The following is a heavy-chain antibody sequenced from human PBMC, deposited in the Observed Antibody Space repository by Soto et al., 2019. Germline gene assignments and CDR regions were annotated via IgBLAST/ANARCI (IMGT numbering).Heavy chain of an antibody. CDR3: VRDGSKTLRDWFDP. V-gene: IGHV4-4*07. CDR2: VYVTGTT. CDR1: GGSISKFY. Sequence: ETLSLTCSVSGGSISKFYWSWIRKTAGKGLEWMGRVYVTGTTDYNPSLRSRVAMSVDISRKTFSLRLTSVTAADTGMYYCVRDGSKTLRDWFDPWGQGKLVTVSS. D-gene: IGHD3-10*01. J-gene: IGHJ5*02.